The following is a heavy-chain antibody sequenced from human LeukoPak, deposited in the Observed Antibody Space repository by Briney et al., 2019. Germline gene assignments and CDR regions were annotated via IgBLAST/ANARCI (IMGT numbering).Heavy chain of an antibody. CDR1: GFTFSSYA. D-gene: IGHD3-10*01. V-gene: IGHV3-30*02. Sequence: PGGSLRLSCAASGFTFSSYAMHWVRQAPGKGLEWVSFIRFDGSNKYYADSVKGRFTISRDNSKNTLYLQMNSLRAEDTAVYYCAKGGIRLLWFGELLNDWGQGTLVTVSS. CDR3: AKGGIRLLWFGELLND. CDR2: IRFDGSNK. J-gene: IGHJ4*02.